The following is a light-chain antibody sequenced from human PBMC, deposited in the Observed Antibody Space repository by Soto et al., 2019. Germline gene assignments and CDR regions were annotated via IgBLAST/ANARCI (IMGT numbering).Light chain of an antibody. CDR3: QYYGSSHSNT. V-gene: IGKV3-20*01. CDR2: GAS. Sequence: EIVLTPSPGTLSLSPGEGATLSCRASQSISSSYLAWYQQKPGQAPRLLIYGASNRATGIPDRFSGSGSGTDFTLTISRLEPEDFAVYYCQYYGSSHSNTFGQGTRLEI. J-gene: IGKJ5*01. CDR1: QSISSSY.